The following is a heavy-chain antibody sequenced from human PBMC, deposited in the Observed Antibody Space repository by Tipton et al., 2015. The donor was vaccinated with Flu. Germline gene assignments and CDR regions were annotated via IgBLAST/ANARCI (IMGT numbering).Heavy chain of an antibody. V-gene: IGHV1-8*01. Sequence: QLVQSGAEVKKPGASVKVSCKASGYTFTSYDINWVRQATGQGLEWMGWMNPNSGNTGYAQKFQGRVTMTRNTSISTAYMELSSLRSEDTAVYYWATNHAEGWYFDLWGRGTLVTVSS. J-gene: IGHJ2*01. CDR1: GYTFTSYD. D-gene: IGHD1-14*01. CDR3: ATNHAEGWYFDL. CDR2: MNPNSGNT.